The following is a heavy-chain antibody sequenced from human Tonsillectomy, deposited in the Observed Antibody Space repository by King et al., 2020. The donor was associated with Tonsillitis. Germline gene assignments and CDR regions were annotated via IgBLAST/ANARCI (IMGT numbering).Heavy chain of an antibody. CDR2: ISSTTPYI. CDR3: ARDLCGDCYSGCTAFDI. V-gene: IGHV3-21*06. D-gene: IGHD2-21*02. Sequence: VQLVESGGGLVKPGGSLRLSCAASGFTFSSYSMDWVRQAPGKGLEWVASISSTTPYIYFADSLRGRFPVSRDNVKNSLYLQMDSPRAEDTAVYYCARDLCGDCYSGCTAFDIWGQGTVVTVPS. CDR1: GFTFSSYS. J-gene: IGHJ3*02.